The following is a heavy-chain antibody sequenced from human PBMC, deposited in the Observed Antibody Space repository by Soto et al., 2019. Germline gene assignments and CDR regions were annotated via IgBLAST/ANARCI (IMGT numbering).Heavy chain of an antibody. CDR3: ARMAGPWYFDL. V-gene: IGHV4-34*01. Sequence: SETLSLTCAVHGGSFSGFYWTWIRQPPGKGLEWIGEINHSGSSNYNPPLKSRVTMSPDTSRNQFSLSLNSVTAADTAVYYCARMAGPWYFDLWGRCTLVTV. J-gene: IGHJ2*01. CDR1: GGSFSGFY. CDR2: INHSGSS.